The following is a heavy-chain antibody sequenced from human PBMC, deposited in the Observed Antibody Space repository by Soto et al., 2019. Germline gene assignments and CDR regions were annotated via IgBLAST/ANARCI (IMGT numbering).Heavy chain of an antibody. CDR2: VYYNGNT. Sequence: QVQLQESGPGLVKPSETLSLTCTVSGGSISPYYWTWIRQPPGKGLEWIGYVYYNGNTNYNPSLKSRVTMAVATSKSQFSLKVASMTAADTAVYYCARIQGACGGCFDSWGQGARVTVSS. J-gene: IGHJ4*02. CDR1: GGSISPYY. CDR3: ARIQGACGGCFDS. D-gene: IGHD2-15*01. V-gene: IGHV4-59*01.